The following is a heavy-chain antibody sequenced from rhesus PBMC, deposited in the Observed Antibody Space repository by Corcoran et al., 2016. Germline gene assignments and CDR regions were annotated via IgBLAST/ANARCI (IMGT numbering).Heavy chain of an antibody. D-gene: IGHD1-20*01. Sequence: QVTLQESGPALVKPTPPLTLTCTFSVFSLTTSGMGVGWIRQPPGKALEWLALIYWDDDKRYSTSLKSRLTISKDTAKNQVVLTMTNMDPVDTATYYCARDSWNINNRFDVWGPGVLVTVSS. CDR3: ARDSWNINNRFDV. CDR2: IYWDDDK. CDR1: VFSLTTSGMG. V-gene: IGHV2-174*01. J-gene: IGHJ5-1*01.